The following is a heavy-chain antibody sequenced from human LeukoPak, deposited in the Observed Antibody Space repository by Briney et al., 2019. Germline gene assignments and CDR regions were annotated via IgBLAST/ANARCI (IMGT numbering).Heavy chain of an antibody. CDR3: ARVTMVRGTKGNWFDP. J-gene: IGHJ5*02. CDR2: IKKDGSEK. V-gene: IGHV3-7*01. D-gene: IGHD3-10*01. Sequence: GGSLRLSCAASGFTFSSYWMSWVRQAPGKGLEWVANIKKDGSEKYYVDSVKGRFTISRDNAKTSLYLQMNSLRAEDTAVYYCARVTMVRGTKGNWFDPWGQGTLVTVSS. CDR1: GFTFSSYW.